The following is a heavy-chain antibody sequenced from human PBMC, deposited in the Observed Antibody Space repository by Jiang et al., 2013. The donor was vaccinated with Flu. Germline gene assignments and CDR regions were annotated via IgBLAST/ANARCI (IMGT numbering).Heavy chain of an antibody. CDR3: ARVYDAFDI. V-gene: IGHV1-18*01. Sequence: GAEVKKPGASVKVSCKTSGYTFTNFGFNWMRQAPGQGLEYMGWISAYNGDTNYAMNFQGRVTMTTDTSTSTAYMELRSLRSDDTAVYYCARVYDAFDIWGQGTMVTVSS. J-gene: IGHJ3*02. CDR1: GYTFTNFG. CDR2: ISAYNGDT.